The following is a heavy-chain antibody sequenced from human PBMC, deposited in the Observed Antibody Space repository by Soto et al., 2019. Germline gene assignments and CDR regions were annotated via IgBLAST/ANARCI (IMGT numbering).Heavy chain of an antibody. CDR1: GFSVTTYG. D-gene: IGHD2-21*01. CDR3: ASVADY. V-gene: IGHV3-30*03. Sequence: QVHLVESGGGVVQPGRSLRLSCAASGFSVTTYGMHWVRQAPGKGLEWVAKISSDGNTKCYADSVKGRFTISRDTSKNDLYLQMNSLKVEDTAVYYCASVADYCGQGTLVTVSS. CDR2: ISSDGNTK. J-gene: IGHJ4*02.